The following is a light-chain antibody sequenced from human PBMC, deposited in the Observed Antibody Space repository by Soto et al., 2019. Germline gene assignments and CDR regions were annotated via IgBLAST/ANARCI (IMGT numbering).Light chain of an antibody. V-gene: IGLV7-46*01. J-gene: IGLJ2*01. CDR1: TGAVTSGHY. CDR3: LLSYGGDRRL. CDR2: DTS. Sequence: QAVVTQEPSVTVSPGGTVTLTCGSSTGAVTSGHYPYWFQQKPGQAPRTLIYDTSNKHSWTPARFSGSLLGGKAALTLSGAQPEDEAEYYCLLSYGGDRRLFGGGTKLTVL.